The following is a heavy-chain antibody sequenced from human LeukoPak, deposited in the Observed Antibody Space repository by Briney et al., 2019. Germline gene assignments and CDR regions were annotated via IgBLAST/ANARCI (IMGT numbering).Heavy chain of an antibody. CDR1: GDSISNNNFY. CDR3: ARAPRITIFGVAILKENYYYYMDV. J-gene: IGHJ6*03. CDR2: VYYSGST. V-gene: IGHV4-39*07. D-gene: IGHD3-3*01. Sequence: SETLSLTCTVSGDSISNNNFYWVWLRQTPGKGLECIGSVYYSGSTYSNPSLKSRATISADTSKNQFSLKLSSVTAADTAVYYCARAPRITIFGVAILKENYYYYMDVWGKGTTVTVSS.